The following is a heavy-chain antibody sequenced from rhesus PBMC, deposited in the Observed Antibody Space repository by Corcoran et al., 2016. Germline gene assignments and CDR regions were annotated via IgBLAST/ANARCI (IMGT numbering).Heavy chain of an antibody. V-gene: IGHV4-57*02. CDR1: GGSISSNNW. D-gene: IGHD6S26*01. J-gene: IGHJ3*01. Sequence: QLQLQESGPGLVKPSETLSLTCAVSGGSISSNNWWSWIRQSPGKGLEWIGRISGRGGPTNNNASLKSRVTVSTDTSKNQFSLNLNSVTAADTAVYFCAREGTGWSYAFDLWGQGLRVTVSS. CDR3: AREGTGWSYAFDL. CDR2: ISGRGGPT.